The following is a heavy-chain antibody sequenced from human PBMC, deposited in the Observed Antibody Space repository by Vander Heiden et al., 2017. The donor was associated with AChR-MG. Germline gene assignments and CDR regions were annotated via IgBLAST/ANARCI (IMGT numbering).Heavy chain of an antibody. V-gene: IGHV3-48*01. Sequence: EVQLVESGGGLVQPGGALRLSCVASEFTFIGYSMNWVRQAPGKGLEWVSYISSSTSTIYYADSVKGRFTISRDNAKNSLYLQMNSLRAEDTAVYYCARDSDDFWSGYSYFDYWGQGTLVTVSS. D-gene: IGHD3-3*01. J-gene: IGHJ4*02. CDR1: EFTFIGYS. CDR3: ARDSDDFWSGYSYFDY. CDR2: ISSSTSTI.